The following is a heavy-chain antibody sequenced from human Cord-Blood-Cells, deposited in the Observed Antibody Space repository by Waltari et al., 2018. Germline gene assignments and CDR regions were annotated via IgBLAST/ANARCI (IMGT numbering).Heavy chain of an antibody. CDR2: ISGSGGSK. J-gene: IGHJ4*02. D-gene: IGHD6-19*01. CDR1: GFTFSSYA. V-gene: IGHV3-23*01. CDR3: AKARLSRGWYYFDY. Sequence: EVQLLESGGGLVQPGGSLRLSCAASGFTFSSYAMSCVREAPGKGLEWVSAISGSGGSKYYADSVKGRFTISRDNSKNTLYLQMNSLRAEDTAVYYCAKARLSRGWYYFDYWGQGTLVTVSS.